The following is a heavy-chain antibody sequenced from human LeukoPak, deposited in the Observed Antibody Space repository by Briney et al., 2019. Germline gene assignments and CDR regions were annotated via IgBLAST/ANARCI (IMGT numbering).Heavy chain of an antibody. CDR1: GYTFTSYA. CDR2: IIPIFGTA. V-gene: IGHV1-69*05. Sequence: ASVKVSCKASGYTFTSYAISWVRQAPGQGLEWMGGIIPIFGTANYAQKFQGRVTITTDESTSTAYMELSSLRSEDTAVYYCARSSSWHYYFDYWGQGTLVTVSS. CDR3: ARSSSWHYYFDY. D-gene: IGHD6-13*01. J-gene: IGHJ4*02.